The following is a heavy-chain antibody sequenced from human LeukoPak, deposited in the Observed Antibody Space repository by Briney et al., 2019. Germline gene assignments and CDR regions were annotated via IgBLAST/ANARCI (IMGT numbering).Heavy chain of an antibody. V-gene: IGHV3-48*04. Sequence: GGSLRLSCAASGFTFSSYSMNWVRQAPGKGLEWVSYITSSSSTIYYADSVKGRFTISRDNAKNSLYLLMNSLRAEDTAVYYCARDAYGSGIYYNPYYFDYWGQGTLVTVSS. CDR1: GFTFSSYS. CDR2: ITSSSSTI. D-gene: IGHD3-10*01. CDR3: ARDAYGSGIYYNPYYFDY. J-gene: IGHJ4*02.